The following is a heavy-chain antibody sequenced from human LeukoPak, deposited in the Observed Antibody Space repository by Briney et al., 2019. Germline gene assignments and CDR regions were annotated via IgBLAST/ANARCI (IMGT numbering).Heavy chain of an antibody. CDR1: GYTFTGYY. CDR3: ARGLFDWLVGDDY. D-gene: IGHD3-9*01. V-gene: IGHV1-2*02. Sequence: GASVKVSCKASGYTFTGYYMYWVRQAPGQGLEWMGWINPNSGGTNYAQKFQGRVTMTRDTSISTAYMELSRLRSDDTAVYYCARGLFDWLVGDDYWGQGTLVTVSS. J-gene: IGHJ4*02. CDR2: INPNSGGT.